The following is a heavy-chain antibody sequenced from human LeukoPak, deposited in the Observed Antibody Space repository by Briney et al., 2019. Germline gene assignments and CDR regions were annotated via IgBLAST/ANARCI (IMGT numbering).Heavy chain of an antibody. CDR2: ISGSGSAT. D-gene: IGHD2-2*01. Sequence: GGSLRLSCAASGFTFGSYAMTWVRQAPGKGLEWVSAISGSGSATYYADSVKGRFTISRDNSKNTLYLQMNSLRAEDTAVYYCAKRYQLLREDWFDPWGQGTLVTVSS. V-gene: IGHV3-23*01. J-gene: IGHJ5*02. CDR1: GFTFGSYA. CDR3: AKRYQLLREDWFDP.